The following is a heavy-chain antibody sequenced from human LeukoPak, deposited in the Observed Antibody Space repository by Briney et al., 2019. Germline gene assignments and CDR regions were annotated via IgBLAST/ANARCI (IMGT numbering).Heavy chain of an antibody. CDR1: GFTFSSYD. Sequence: GGSLRLSCAASGFTFSSYDMHWVRQATGKGLERVSAIGTAGDTYYPGSVKGRFTISRENAKNSLYLQMNSLRAGDTAVYYCARSPTSSSWYTNYYYYMDVWGKGTTVTVSS. D-gene: IGHD6-13*01. J-gene: IGHJ6*03. CDR3: ARSPTSSSWYTNYYYYMDV. CDR2: IGTAGDT. V-gene: IGHV3-13*01.